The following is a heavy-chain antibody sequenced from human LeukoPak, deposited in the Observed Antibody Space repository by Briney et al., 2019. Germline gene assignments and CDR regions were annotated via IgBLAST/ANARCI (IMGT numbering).Heavy chain of an antibody. CDR3: ARNGYSSSWLYDY. CDR1: GFTFSDYS. J-gene: IGHJ4*02. V-gene: IGHV3-48*01. CDR2: ISSSRSTI. D-gene: IGHD6-13*01. Sequence: GGSLRLSCAASGFTFSDYSMNWVRQAPGKGLEWVAYISSSRSTIYYADSVKGRFTISRDNAKNSLYLQMNSLRAEDTAVYYCARNGYSSSWLYDYWGQGTLVTVSS.